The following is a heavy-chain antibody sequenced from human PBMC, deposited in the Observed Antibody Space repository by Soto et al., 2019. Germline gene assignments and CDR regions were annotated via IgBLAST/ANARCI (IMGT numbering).Heavy chain of an antibody. D-gene: IGHD2-2*01. CDR1: RASASSSDW. CDR2: LYNVGFS. Sequence: QVHLQESGPGLVKPSATLSLTCGVSRASASSSDWWTWVRQPPGKGLEWFGELYNVGFSSYNPSLKIRGIMSMDQARTQFSLYMSSVSAADTAVYYCARVRAPACSRPAAVLYYFDCWGQGSLVTVSS. V-gene: IGHV4-4*02. CDR3: ARVRAPACSRPAAVLYYFDC. J-gene: IGHJ4*02.